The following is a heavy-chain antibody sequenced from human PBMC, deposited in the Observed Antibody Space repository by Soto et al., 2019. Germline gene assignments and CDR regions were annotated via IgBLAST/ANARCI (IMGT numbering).Heavy chain of an antibody. CDR1: GGSISSGGYY. D-gene: IGHD2-2*01. CDR3: ARDQAAAMPI. CDR2: IYYSGST. J-gene: IGHJ4*02. V-gene: IGHV4-31*03. Sequence: PSETLSLTCTVSGGSISSGGYYWSWIRQHPGKDLEWIGYIYYSGSTYYNPSLKSRVTISVDTSKNQFSLKLSSVTAADTAVYYCARDQAAAMPIWGQGTLVTVSS.